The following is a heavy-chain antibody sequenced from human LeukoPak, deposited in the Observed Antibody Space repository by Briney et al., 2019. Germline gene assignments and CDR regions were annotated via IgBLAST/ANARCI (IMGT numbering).Heavy chain of an antibody. V-gene: IGHV3-30-3*01. CDR3: ARVRYYYGSGSKVSFDY. CDR1: GFTFSGYP. D-gene: IGHD3-10*01. J-gene: IGHJ4*02. CDR2: ISYDGSNK. Sequence: GGSLRLSCAASGFTFSGYPIHWVRQAPGKGLEWVAVISYDGSNKYYADSVKGRFTISRDNSKNTLYLQMNSLRAEDTAVYYCARVRYYYGSGSKVSFDYWGQGTLVIVSS.